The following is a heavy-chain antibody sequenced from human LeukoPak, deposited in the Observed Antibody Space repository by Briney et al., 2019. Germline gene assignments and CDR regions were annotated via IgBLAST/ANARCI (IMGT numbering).Heavy chain of an antibody. D-gene: IGHD2-15*01. CDR3: TAMDCSGDTCYFIY. J-gene: IGHJ4*02. Sequence: PGGSLRLSCAASGFIFSNAWMSWVRQAPGKGLEWAGRIKSKYNGGTRDYAAPVKDRFTISRDDSKDTLYVQMNSLKIEDTAVYYCTAMDCSGDTCYFIYWGQGTLVTVSP. V-gene: IGHV3-15*01. CDR2: IKSKYNGGTR. CDR1: GFIFSNAW.